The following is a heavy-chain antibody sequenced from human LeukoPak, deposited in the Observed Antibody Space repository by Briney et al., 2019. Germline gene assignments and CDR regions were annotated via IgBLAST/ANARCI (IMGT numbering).Heavy chain of an antibody. D-gene: IGHD6-19*01. V-gene: IGHV3-30*18. J-gene: IGHJ4*02. CDR2: ISYDGSNK. Sequence: GGSLRLSCVASGFTFSTYGMHWVRQAPGKGLEWVAVISYDGSNKYYADSVKGRFTISRDNSRNMVYLQMGSLRADDTAIYYCAKEGSADLDFEYWGQGTLVTVSS. CDR3: AKEGSADLDFEY. CDR1: GFTFSTYG.